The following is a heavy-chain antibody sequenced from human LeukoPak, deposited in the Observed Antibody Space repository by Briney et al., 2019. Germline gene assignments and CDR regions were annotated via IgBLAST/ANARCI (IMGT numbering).Heavy chain of an antibody. CDR1: GGSLSSHY. V-gene: IGHV4-59*08. J-gene: IGHJ4*02. CDR2: IYYSGST. Sequence: PSETLSLTCTVSGGSLSSHYWSWIRQPPGKGLEWIGYIYYSGSTNYRPSLQSRVTISVDTSKNQFSLKLSSVTAADTAVYYCARRASDSWYFDYWGQGTLVTVSS. D-gene: IGHD6-13*01. CDR3: ARRASDSWYFDY.